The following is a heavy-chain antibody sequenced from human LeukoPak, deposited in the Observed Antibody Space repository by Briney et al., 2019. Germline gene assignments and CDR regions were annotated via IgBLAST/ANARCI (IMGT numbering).Heavy chain of an antibody. CDR1: GGSISSGGYS. J-gene: IGHJ4*02. Sequence: SETLSLTCAVSGGSISSGGYSWSWIRQPPGKGLECIGYIFHSGSTYYNPSLKSRVTISVDRSKNQFSLKVNSVTAADTAVYYCAGGLPYLYWGQGTLVTVSS. CDR2: IFHSGST. D-gene: IGHD2-21*02. CDR3: AGGLPYLY. V-gene: IGHV4-30-2*01.